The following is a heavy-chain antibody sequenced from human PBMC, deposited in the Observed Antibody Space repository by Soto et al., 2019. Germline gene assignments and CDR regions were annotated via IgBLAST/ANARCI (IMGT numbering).Heavy chain of an antibody. Sequence: QVQLQESGPGLVKPSGTLSLTCAVSGDSITSWNWWSWVRQPPEKGLEWIGEIYHTGSTNYNPSLKSRVTILVDKSKHHISLTLLSVTAADTAIYYCARDPGANDAQHNYFDPWGQGTLVTVSS. CDR1: GDSITSWNW. CDR2: IYHTGST. D-gene: IGHD3-10*01. CDR3: ARDPGANDAQHNYFDP. J-gene: IGHJ5*02. V-gene: IGHV4-4*02.